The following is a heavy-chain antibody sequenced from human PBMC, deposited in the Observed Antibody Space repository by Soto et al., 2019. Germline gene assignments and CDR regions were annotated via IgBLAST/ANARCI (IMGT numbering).Heavy chain of an antibody. Sequence: QVQLVESGGGVVQPGRSLRLSCAASGFTFSSYAMHWVRQAPGKGLEWVAVISFDGSNKYYADSVKGRFTISRDNSKNTLYVQMNSLRTEDTAVYYCARDPQYGDYEDYWGQGTLVTVSS. J-gene: IGHJ4*02. CDR3: ARDPQYGDYEDY. CDR2: ISFDGSNK. CDR1: GFTFSSYA. D-gene: IGHD4-17*01. V-gene: IGHV3-30-3*01.